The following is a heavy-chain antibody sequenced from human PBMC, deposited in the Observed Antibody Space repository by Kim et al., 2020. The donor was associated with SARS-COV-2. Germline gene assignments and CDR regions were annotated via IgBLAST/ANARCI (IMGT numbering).Heavy chain of an antibody. J-gene: IGHJ4*02. Sequence: GGSLRLSCTTSGFTFTGYAMSWVRQAPGKGLEWVSSIDGSDGTTYYGDSVKGRFTISRDNSKNTLYLQMNSLRADDTAVYYCMKGGWGWIWDHWGQGTRVTLSS. CDR3: MKGGWGWIWDH. D-gene: IGHD2-2*03. V-gene: IGHV3-23*01. CDR2: IDGSDGTT. CDR1: GFTFTGYA.